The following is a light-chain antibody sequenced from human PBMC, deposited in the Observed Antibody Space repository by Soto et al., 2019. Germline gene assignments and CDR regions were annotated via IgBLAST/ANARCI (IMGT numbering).Light chain of an antibody. J-gene: IGKJ1*01. CDR3: QQYNNWPPGT. CDR1: QSVSSN. V-gene: IGKV3-15*01. CDR2: GAS. Sequence: EIVMTQSPATLSVSPGERATLSCRASQSVSSNLAWYQQKPGQAPRLLIYGASTRATGIPARFSGSGSGTAFTLTISSLQSADFAVYYCQQYNNWPPGTFGQGTKVDI.